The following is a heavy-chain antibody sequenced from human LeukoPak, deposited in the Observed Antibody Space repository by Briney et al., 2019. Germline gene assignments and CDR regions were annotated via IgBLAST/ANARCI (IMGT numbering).Heavy chain of an antibody. Sequence: SETLSLTCTVSGGSISSSYWSWIRQPPGKGLEWIGEINHSGSTNYNPSLKSRITISADTSKNQFSLKLSSVTAADTAVYFCARGRGLSRTPQLVYYFDFWGQGTLVTVSS. J-gene: IGHJ4*02. D-gene: IGHD6-13*01. V-gene: IGHV4-34*01. CDR2: INHSGST. CDR3: ARGRGLSRTPQLVYYFDF. CDR1: GGSISSSY.